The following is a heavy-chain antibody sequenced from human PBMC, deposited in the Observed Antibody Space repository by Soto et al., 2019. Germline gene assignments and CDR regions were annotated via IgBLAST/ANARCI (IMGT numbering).Heavy chain of an antibody. CDR3: AKAGRRITIFGVVIGPMGF. V-gene: IGHV3-23*01. Sequence: GGSLRLSCAASGFTFSSYAMSWVRQAPGKXLEWVSAISGSGGSTYYADSVKVRFTISRDNSKNTLYLQMNSLRAEDTAVYYCAKAGRRITIFGVVIGPMGFWGQGTLVTSPQ. CDR1: GFTFSSYA. CDR2: ISGSGGST. J-gene: IGHJ4*02. D-gene: IGHD3-3*01.